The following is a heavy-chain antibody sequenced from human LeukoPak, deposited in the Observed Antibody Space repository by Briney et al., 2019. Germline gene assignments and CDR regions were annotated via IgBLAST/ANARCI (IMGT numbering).Heavy chain of an antibody. CDR2: ISSSGSTI. D-gene: IGHD3-10*01. J-gene: IGHJ4*02. CDR3: ARVVRVRGVIRRGYYFDY. Sequence: GGSLRLSCAASGFTFSSYEMNWVRQAPGKGLEWVSYISSSGSTIYYADSVKGRFTISRDNSKNTLYLQMNSLRAEDTAVYYCARVVRVRGVIRRGYYFDYWGQGTLVTVSS. V-gene: IGHV3-48*03. CDR1: GFTFSSYE.